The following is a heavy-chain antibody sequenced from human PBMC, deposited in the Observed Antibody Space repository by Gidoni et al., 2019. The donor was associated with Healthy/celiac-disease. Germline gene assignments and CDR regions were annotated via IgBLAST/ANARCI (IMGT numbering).Heavy chain of an antibody. V-gene: IGHV3-23*01. J-gene: IGHJ4*02. CDR1: GFAFSSYA. Sequence: EVQLLESGGGLVQPGGSLRLSCAASGFAFSSYAMSWVRQAPGKGLEGVSAISGSGGSTYYADTVKGRFTISRDNSKNTLYLQMNSLRAEDTAVYYCAKGRYGGNLQSFDYWGQGTLVTVSS. D-gene: IGHD4-17*01. CDR3: AKGRYGGNLQSFDY. CDR2: ISGSGGST.